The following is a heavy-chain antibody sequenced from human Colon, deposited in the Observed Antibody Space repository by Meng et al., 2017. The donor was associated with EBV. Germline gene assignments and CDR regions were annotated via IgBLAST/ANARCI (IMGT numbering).Heavy chain of an antibody. CDR2: INHRGST. J-gene: IGHJ5*02. D-gene: IGHD4-17*01. CDR1: GGSFSGYL. Sequence: QVQLQESGPGLVXPXXXXSLTCAVYGGSFSGYLWTWIRHPPGQGLEWIGEINHRGSTNYNPSLKSRVTISVDTSKNQFSLKLSSVTAAETAVYYCARDMTTVTNTWGQGTLVTVSS. V-gene: IGHV4-34*09. CDR3: ARDMTTVTNT.